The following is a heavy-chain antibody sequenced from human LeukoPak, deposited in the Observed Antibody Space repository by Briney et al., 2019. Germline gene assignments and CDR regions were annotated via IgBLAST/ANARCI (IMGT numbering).Heavy chain of an antibody. CDR2: IYTSGST. CDR3: ARTIPAAIQGYYYYYMDV. D-gene: IGHD2-2*02. V-gene: IGHV4-61*02. CDR1: GGSISSGSYY. J-gene: IGHJ6*03. Sequence: PSETLSLTCTVSGGSISSGSYYWSWIRQPAGKGLEWIGRIYTSGSTNYNPSLKSRVTISVDTSKNQFSLKLSSVTAADTAVCYCARTIPAAIQGYYYYYMDVWGKGTTVTVS.